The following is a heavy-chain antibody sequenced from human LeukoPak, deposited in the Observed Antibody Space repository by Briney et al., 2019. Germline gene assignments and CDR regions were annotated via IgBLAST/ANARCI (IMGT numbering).Heavy chain of an antibody. Sequence: SETLSLTCAVYGGSFSGYYWSWIRQPPGKGLEWIGEINHSGSTNYNPSLKSRVTISVDTSKNQFSLKLTSVTAADTAVYFCAKYGNSGWVIDNWGQGTLVTASS. CDR1: GGSFSGYY. J-gene: IGHJ4*02. D-gene: IGHD6-19*01. CDR3: AKYGNSGWVIDN. CDR2: INHSGST. V-gene: IGHV4-34*01.